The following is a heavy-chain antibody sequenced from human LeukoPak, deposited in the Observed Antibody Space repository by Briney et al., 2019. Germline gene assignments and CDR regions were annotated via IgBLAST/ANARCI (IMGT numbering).Heavy chain of an antibody. CDR1: GSSFTSYW. D-gene: IGHD3-10*01. V-gene: IGHV5-51*01. Sequence: GASLKISCKCSGSSFTSYWIGWVRQMPGKGLEWMGIIYPGDSDTRYSPSCQGQVTISADKSISTAYLQWSSPKASDTALYYCARASMVRGVINPGDYWGQGTLVTVSS. J-gene: IGHJ4*02. CDR2: IYPGDSDT. CDR3: ARASMVRGVINPGDY.